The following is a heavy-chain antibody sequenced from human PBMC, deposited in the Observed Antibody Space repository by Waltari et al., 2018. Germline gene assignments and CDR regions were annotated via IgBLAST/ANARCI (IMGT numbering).Heavy chain of an antibody. D-gene: IGHD5-12*01. CDR3: ARHWKRNGYRFDP. J-gene: IGHJ5*02. CDR2: IYYSGTT. CDR1: GGSISRRSYY. V-gene: IGHV4-39*01. Sequence: QLQLQESGPGLMKPSETLSLTCTVSGGSISRRSYYWGWFRQSPGKGLESSASIYYSGTTYYNPTLESRVTISGDTSKNQFSLRLTSVTAADTAVYYCARHWKRNGYRFDPWGQGTLVTVSS.